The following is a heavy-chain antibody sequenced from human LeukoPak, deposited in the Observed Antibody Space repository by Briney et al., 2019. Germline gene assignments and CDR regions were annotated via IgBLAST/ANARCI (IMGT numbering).Heavy chain of an antibody. J-gene: IGHJ6*04. CDR1: GFTFNSYS. Sequence: GGSLRLSCVASGFTFNSYSINWVRQAPGKGLEWLSYITSSSSTIFYADSVKGRFTISRDNAKNSLYLQMNSLRAEDTAVYYCAELGITMIGGVWGKGTTVTISS. CDR2: ITSSSSTI. V-gene: IGHV3-48*01. D-gene: IGHD3-10*02. CDR3: AELGITMIGGV.